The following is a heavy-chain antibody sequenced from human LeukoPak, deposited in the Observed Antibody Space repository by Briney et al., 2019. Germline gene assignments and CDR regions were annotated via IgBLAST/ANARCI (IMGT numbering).Heavy chain of an antibody. CDR1: GYTFTNYA. V-gene: IGHV1-8*02. D-gene: IGHD6-13*01. CDR3: ARVMYGGAAGGD. CDR2: MNPNSGNT. Sequence: AASVKVSCKASGYTFTNYAINWVRQATGQGLEWMGWMNPNSGNTGYAQKFQGRVTMTRNTSISTAYMELSSLRSEDTAVFYCARVMYGGAAGGDWGQGTLVTVSS. J-gene: IGHJ4*02.